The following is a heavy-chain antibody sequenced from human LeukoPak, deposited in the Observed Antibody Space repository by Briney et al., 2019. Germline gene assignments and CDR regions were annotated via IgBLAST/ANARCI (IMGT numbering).Heavy chain of an antibody. CDR2: IYHSGST. J-gene: IGHJ3*02. V-gene: IGHV4-4*02. Sequence: PSETLSLTCAVSGGSISNSNWWSWVRQPPGKGLEWIGEIYHSGSTIYNPSLKSRVTISVDKSKNQFTLKLSSVTAADTAVYYCASRSSIAVAAGVGAFGIWGQGTMVTVSS. CDR3: ASRSSIAVAAGVGAFGI. D-gene: IGHD6-19*01. CDR1: GGSISNSNW.